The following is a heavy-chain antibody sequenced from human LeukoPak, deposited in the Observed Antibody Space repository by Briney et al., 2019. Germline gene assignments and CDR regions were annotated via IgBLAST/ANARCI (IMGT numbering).Heavy chain of an antibody. CDR3: ARVAGWHWFDP. D-gene: IGHD6-19*01. J-gene: IGHJ5*02. V-gene: IGHV3-23*01. Sequence: GGSLRLSCAASGFTFSSYDMTWVRQAPGRGLEWVSSIRPSGDNTYSGDSVKGLFTISRDKSQNTVYLQMNNMRVDDTAVYYWARVAGWHWFDPWGQGTLVTVSS. CDR1: GFTFSSYD. CDR2: IRPSGDNT.